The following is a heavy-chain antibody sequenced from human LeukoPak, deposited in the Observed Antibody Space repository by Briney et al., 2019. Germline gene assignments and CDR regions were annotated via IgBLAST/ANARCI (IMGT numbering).Heavy chain of an antibody. CDR2: IKQDGSEK. D-gene: IGHD2-15*01. J-gene: IGHJ4*02. CDR3: ARDLGYCSGGSCYEIDY. V-gene: IGHV3-7*01. Sequence: PGGSLRLSCAASEFTLSSCWMSWVRQAPGKGLEWVANIKQDGSEKYYVDSVKGRFTISRDNAKNSLYLQMNSLRAEDTAVYYRARDLGYCSGGSCYEIDYWGQGTLVTVSS. CDR1: EFTLSSCW.